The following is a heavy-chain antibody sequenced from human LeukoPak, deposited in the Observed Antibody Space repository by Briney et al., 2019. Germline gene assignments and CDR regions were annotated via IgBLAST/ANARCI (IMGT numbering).Heavy chain of an antibody. CDR1: GYTFINHW. CDR3: ARIRDGYNDAYDI. V-gene: IGHV1-46*01. CDR2: INPTGTTT. D-gene: IGHD5-24*01. J-gene: IGHJ3*02. Sequence: ASVKVSCKASGYTFINHWMHWVRQAPGQGLEWVGLINPTGTTTLYAQRFQGRVTMTRNTSTSTVYMELSSLRSEDTAVYYCARIRDGYNDAYDIWGQGTMVTVPS.